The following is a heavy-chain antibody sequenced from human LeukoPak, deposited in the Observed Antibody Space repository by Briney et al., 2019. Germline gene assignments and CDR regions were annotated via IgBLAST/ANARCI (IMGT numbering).Heavy chain of an antibody. J-gene: IGHJ6*03. CDR2: INHSGST. CDR1: GGSFSGYY. V-gene: IGHV4-34*01. Sequence: PSETLSLTCAVYGGSFSGYYWSWIRQPPGKGLEWIGEINHSGSTNYNPSLKSRVTISVDTSKNQFSLKLSSVTAADTALYYCARGRIWYYYYMDVWGKGTTVTVSS. D-gene: IGHD1-14*01. CDR3: ARGRIWYYYYMDV.